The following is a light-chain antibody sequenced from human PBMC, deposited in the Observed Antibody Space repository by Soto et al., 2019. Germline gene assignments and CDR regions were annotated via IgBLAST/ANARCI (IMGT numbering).Light chain of an antibody. J-gene: IGLJ2*01. CDR1: SSDVGNYNL. CDR2: EDT. CDR3: CSYAGSSTPYVV. V-gene: IGLV2-23*01. Sequence: QSALTQPASVSGSPGQSIAISCTGTSSDVGNYNLVSWYQQHPGKAPKLMIYEDTKRPSGVSNRFSGSKSGNTASLTISGLQAEDEADYDCCSYAGSSTPYVVFGGGTKLTVL.